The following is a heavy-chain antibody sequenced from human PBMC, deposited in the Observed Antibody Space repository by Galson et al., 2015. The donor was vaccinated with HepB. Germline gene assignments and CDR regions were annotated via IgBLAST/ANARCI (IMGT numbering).Heavy chain of an antibody. J-gene: IGHJ4*02. CDR2: IYYSGST. CDR1: GGSISSYY. CDR3: ASRGWYYHY. D-gene: IGHD6-19*01. Sequence: SETLSLTCTVSGGSISSYYWSWIRQPPGKGLEWIGYIYYSGSTNYNPSLKSRVTISVDTSKNQFSLKLSSVTAADTAVYYCASRGWYYHYWGQGTLVTVSS. V-gene: IGHV4-59*01.